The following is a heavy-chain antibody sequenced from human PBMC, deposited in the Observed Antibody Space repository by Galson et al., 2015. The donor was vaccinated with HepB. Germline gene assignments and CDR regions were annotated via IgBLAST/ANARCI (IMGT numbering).Heavy chain of an antibody. CDR1: GYTFTSYY. D-gene: IGHD2-2*01. J-gene: IGHJ3*02. V-gene: IGHV1-46*01. Sequence: SVKVSCKASGYTFTSYYMHWVRQAPGQGLEWMGIINPSGGSTSYAQKFQGRVTMTRDTSTSTVYMELSSLRSEDTAVYYCARDQGRGYCSSTRCYADAFDIWGQGTMVTVSS. CDR2: INPSGGST. CDR3: ARDQGRGYCSSTRCYADAFDI.